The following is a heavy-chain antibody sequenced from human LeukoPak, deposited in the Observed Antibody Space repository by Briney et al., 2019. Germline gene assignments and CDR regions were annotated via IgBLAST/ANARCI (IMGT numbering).Heavy chain of an antibody. CDR3: AGSGWYQAFMDV. CDR2: IYYSGST. J-gene: IGHJ6*03. Sequence: RSSETLSLTCTVSGGSISSYYWSWIRQPPGKGLEWIGYIYYSGSTNYNPSLKSRVTISVDATKNQFPLMLSSVTAADTTVHSCAGSGWYQAFMDVWGKGTTVTVSS. D-gene: IGHD6-19*01. V-gene: IGHV4-59*01. CDR1: GGSISSYY.